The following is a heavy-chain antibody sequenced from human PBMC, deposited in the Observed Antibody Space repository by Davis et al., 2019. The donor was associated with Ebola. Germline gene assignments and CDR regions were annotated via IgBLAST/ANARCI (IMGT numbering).Heavy chain of an antibody. CDR3: ARDFTYYFDSSGYYSAPNDAFDI. J-gene: IGHJ3*02. CDR1: GFIFSSYV. CDR2: LSHDESN. V-gene: IGHV3-30-3*01. Sequence: GGSLRLSCAASGFIFSSYVMHWVRQAPGKGLEWVALLSHDESNKYADSVKGRFTISRDNSKNTLYLQINSLRPEDTAVYYCARDFTYYFDSSGYYSAPNDAFDIWGQGTKVTVSS. D-gene: IGHD3-22*01.